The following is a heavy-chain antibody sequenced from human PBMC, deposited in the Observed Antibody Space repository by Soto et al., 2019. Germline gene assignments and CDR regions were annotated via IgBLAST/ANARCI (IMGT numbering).Heavy chain of an antibody. CDR3: VKSKGGRTSRRGDH. Sequence: DVQLLESGGNLVHPGGSLRLSCAASGFTFSSYAMSWVRQAPGKGLEWVSGISSSGDTTYYRDSVKGRFTISRDNSKNSLYLQMNSLRAEDTAIYYCVKSKGGRTSRRGDHWGQGTLVTVSS. CDR1: GFTFSSYA. V-gene: IGHV3-23*01. D-gene: IGHD2-2*01. J-gene: IGHJ4*02. CDR2: ISSSGDTT.